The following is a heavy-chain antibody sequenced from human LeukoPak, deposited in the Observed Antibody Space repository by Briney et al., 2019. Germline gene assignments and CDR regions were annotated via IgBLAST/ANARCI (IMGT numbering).Heavy chain of an antibody. Sequence: GGSLRLSCAASGFTFSDYVMHWVRQAPGKGLEWVAVISYDGSNKYHADSVKGRFTISRDNSQNTLYLQMNSLRVEDTAVYYCAKPGSGSYFGYWGQGTLVTVSS. CDR2: ISYDGSNK. D-gene: IGHD1-26*01. CDR3: AKPGSGSYFGY. V-gene: IGHV3-30-3*01. CDR1: GFTFSDYV. J-gene: IGHJ4*02.